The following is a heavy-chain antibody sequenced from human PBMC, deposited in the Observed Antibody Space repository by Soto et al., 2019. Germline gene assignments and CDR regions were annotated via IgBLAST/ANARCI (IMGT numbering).Heavy chain of an antibody. J-gene: IGHJ4*02. Sequence: LRLSCAASGFTFSRYDMSWVRQAPGKGLEWVSTITDGGGGTYYADSVKGQFTISRDNSKNTLYLRMNSLRAEDTAVYDCASKAGTYGNLDGWGQGTLGTVS. V-gene: IGHV3-23*01. CDR1: GFTFSRYD. CDR3: ASKAGTYGNLDG. CDR2: ITDGGGGT. D-gene: IGHD6-19*01.